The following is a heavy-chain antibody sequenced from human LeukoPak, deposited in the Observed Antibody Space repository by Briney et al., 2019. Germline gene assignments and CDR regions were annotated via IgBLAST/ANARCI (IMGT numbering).Heavy chain of an antibody. CDR1: GYRFTDYW. D-gene: IGHD3-16*01. CDR3: ARRGSPARLYYFDY. V-gene: IGHV5-51*01. CDR2: ISPDDSDT. Sequence: GESLKISCKGSGYRFTDYWIGWVRQMPGKGLEWMGIISPDDSDTRYSPSFQGQVTISADESISTAYLQWSSLKASDTAMYYCARRGSPARLYYFDYWGQGTLVTVSS. J-gene: IGHJ4*02.